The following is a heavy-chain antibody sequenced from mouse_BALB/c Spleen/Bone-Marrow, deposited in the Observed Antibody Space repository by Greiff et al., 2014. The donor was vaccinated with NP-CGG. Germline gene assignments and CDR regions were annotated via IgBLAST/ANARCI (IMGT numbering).Heavy chain of an antibody. V-gene: IGHV5-6-4*01. Sequence: DVKLVESGGGLVKPGGSLKLSCAASGFTFSSYTMSWVRQTPEKRLEWVATITSGGGYTYYPDSVKGRFTISRDNAKSTLYLQMSSLKSEDTAMYYCTRDLYDGYSYYAMDYWGQGTSVTVSS. CDR3: TRDLYDGYSYYAMDY. CDR2: ITSGGGYT. D-gene: IGHD2-3*01. CDR1: GFTFSSYT. J-gene: IGHJ4*01.